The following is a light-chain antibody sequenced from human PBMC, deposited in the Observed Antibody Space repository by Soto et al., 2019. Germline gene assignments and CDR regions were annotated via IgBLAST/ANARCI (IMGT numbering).Light chain of an antibody. Sequence: ERVMTQSPATLSVSPGERATLSCRASQSVGTNLAWYRQKPGQAPRLLIYGVSARATGIPARFSGSGSGTEFTLTISSLQSEDFAVYCCQQYNQWPITFGQGTRLE. J-gene: IGKJ5*01. CDR1: QSVGTN. CDR2: GVS. CDR3: QQYNQWPIT. V-gene: IGKV3-15*01.